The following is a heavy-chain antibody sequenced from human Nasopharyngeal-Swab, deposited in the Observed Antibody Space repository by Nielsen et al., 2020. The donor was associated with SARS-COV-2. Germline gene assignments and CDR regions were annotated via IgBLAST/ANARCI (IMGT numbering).Heavy chain of an antibody. J-gene: IGHJ6*03. CDR3: ARDNHCSSTSCYLWFSAYYYYMDV. Sequence: WIRQPPGKGLEWVAIISYDGSKKYYADSVKGRFTISRDNAKNSLYLQMNSLRAEDTAVYYCARDNHCSSTSCYLWFSAYYYYMDVWGKGTTVTVSS. V-gene: IGHV3-30-3*01. CDR2: ISYDGSKK. D-gene: IGHD2-2*01.